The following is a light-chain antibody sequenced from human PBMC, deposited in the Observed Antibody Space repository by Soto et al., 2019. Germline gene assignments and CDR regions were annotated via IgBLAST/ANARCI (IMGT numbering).Light chain of an antibody. CDR3: NSYTRSNTRV. Sequence: QSALTQPASVSGSPGQSITISCTGTSSDVGGYNYVSWYQQHPGKAPKLMIYGVNNRPSGVSNRFTGSKSGNTASLTISGLQAEDEADYYCNSYTRSNTRVFGTGTKLTVL. CDR1: SSDVGGYNY. CDR2: GVN. J-gene: IGLJ1*01. V-gene: IGLV2-14*01.